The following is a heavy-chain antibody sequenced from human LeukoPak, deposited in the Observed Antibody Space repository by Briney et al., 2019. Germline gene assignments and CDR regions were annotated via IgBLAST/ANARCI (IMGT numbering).Heavy chain of an antibody. CDR2: ISGSGGTT. V-gene: IGHV3-23*01. CDR3: ARERGSSGGNTNGYFDY. CDR1: GFTFSNYA. D-gene: IGHD4-23*01. Sequence: GGSLRLSCAASGFTFSNYATSWVRQAPGKGLEWVSVISGSGGTTYSADSVKGRFTISRDNSKNTLYLQMNSLRAEDTAAYYCARERGSSGGNTNGYFDYWGQGALVTVSS. J-gene: IGHJ4*02.